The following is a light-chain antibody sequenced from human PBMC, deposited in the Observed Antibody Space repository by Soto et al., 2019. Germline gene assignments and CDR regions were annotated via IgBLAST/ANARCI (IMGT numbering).Light chain of an antibody. J-gene: IGLJ1*01. CDR3: SSYTSSSPYV. Sequence: QSVLAQPASVSGSPGQSITISCTGTSSDVGGYNYVSWYQQHPGKAPKLMIYEVRNRPSGVSNRFSGSKSGNTASLTISGLQAEDEAHYYCSSYTSSSPYVFGTGAKVTVL. CDR2: EVR. V-gene: IGLV2-14*01. CDR1: SSDVGGYNY.